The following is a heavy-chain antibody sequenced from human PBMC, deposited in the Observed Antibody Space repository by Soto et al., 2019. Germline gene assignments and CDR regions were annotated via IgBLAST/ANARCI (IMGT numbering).Heavy chain of an antibody. CDR1: GFTFSSYA. J-gene: IGHJ5*01. CDR2: ISYDGNNK. D-gene: IGHD2-8*01. CDR3: ARDPCRHCFNGICDS. V-gene: IGHV3-30-3*01. Sequence: PGGSLRLSCDASGFTFSSYAMHWVRQAPGKGLEWVAVISYDGNNKYYADSVKGRFTISRDNSNNTLYLQMNSLRSEDTAVYYCARDPCRHCFNGICDSWGQGTLVTVSS.